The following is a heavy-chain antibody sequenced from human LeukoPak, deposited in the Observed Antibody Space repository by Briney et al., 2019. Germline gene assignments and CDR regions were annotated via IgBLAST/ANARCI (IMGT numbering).Heavy chain of an antibody. CDR2: IKQDGSEK. J-gene: IGHJ5*02. CDR3: ARVQFQWFDP. D-gene: IGHD6-19*01. Sequence: PGGSLRLSCAASGFTFSSYWMSWVRQAPGKGLEWVANIKQDGSEKYYVDSVKGRFTISRDNAKSSLYLQMNNLRVDDTAVYYCARVQFQWFDPWGPGTPVTVSS. CDR1: GFTFSSYW. V-gene: IGHV3-7*01.